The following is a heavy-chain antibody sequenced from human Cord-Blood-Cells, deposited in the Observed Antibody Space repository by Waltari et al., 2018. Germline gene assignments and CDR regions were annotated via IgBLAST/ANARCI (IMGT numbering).Heavy chain of an antibody. J-gene: IGHJ3*02. CDR1: GFTFSSYA. CDR2: ISYEGNKK. CDR3: ARAGRSSSSGADAFDI. V-gene: IGHV3-30-3*01. D-gene: IGHD6-6*01. Sequence: QVQLVESGGGVVQPGRSLRLSCAASGFTFSSYAMHWVRQAPGKGVEWVAVISYEGNKKYDADCVKGRLSISRDKSKNTLYRQMNSLGAEDTAVYYCARAGRSSSSGADAFDIWGQGTMVTVSS.